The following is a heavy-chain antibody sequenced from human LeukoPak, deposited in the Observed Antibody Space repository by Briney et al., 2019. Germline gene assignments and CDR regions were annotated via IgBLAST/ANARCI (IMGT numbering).Heavy chain of an antibody. V-gene: IGHV1-2*02. CDR2: INPNSGGT. Sequence: ASVKVSCKASGYTFTGYYMHWVRQAPGRGLEWMGWINPNSGGTNYAQKFQGRVTMTRDTSISTAYMELSRLRSDDTAVYYCARDLYYYDSSGYYYFDYWGQGTLVTVSS. CDR3: ARDLYYYDSSGYYYFDY. D-gene: IGHD3-22*01. J-gene: IGHJ4*02. CDR1: GYTFTGYY.